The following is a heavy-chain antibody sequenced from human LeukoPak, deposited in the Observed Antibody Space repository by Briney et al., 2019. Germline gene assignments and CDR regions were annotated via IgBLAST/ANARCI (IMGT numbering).Heavy chain of an antibody. V-gene: IGHV3-21*01. J-gene: IGHJ4*02. CDR3: ARGPFEPIAARPRYFDY. D-gene: IGHD6-6*01. CDR2: ISSSSSYI. Sequence: GGSLRLSCAASGFTFSSYSMNWVRQAPGKGLEWVSSISSSSSYIYYADSVKGRFTISRDNAKNSLYLQMNSLRAEDTAVYYCARGPFEPIAARPRYFDYWGQGTLVTVSS. CDR1: GFTFSSYS.